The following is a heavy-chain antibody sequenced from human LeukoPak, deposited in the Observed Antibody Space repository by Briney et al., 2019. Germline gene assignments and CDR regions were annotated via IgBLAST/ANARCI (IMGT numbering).Heavy chain of an antibody. D-gene: IGHD6-13*01. CDR3: ARTLYMAAVPRGFDY. J-gene: IGHJ4*02. CDR1: GSTFTVNY. Sequence: ASVNVSFTSSGSTFTVNYMHWVRQAPRHGLEWMGLINPKNTGTNFEHRFQGRVNMTRDTSISTVYMELSRLKSCETALDYCARTLYMAAVPRGFDYWGQGTLVTVSS. CDR2: INPKNTGT. V-gene: IGHV1-2*02.